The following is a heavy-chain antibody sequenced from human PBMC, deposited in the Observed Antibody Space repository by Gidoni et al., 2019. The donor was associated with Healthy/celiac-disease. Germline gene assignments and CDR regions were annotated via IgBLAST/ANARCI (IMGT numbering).Heavy chain of an antibody. CDR1: GFTFSDYY. CDR2: ISSSSSYT. D-gene: IGHD4-17*01. V-gene: IGHV3-11*05. Sequence: QVQRVESGGGLVKPGGSLRLYCAPAGFTFSDYYMRWIRQGPGKWLEWVSYISSSSSYTNYADSVKGRFTISRDNAKNSLYLQMNSLRAEDTAVYYCAGHYGDDAFDIWGQGTMVTVSS. CDR3: AGHYGDDAFDI. J-gene: IGHJ3*02.